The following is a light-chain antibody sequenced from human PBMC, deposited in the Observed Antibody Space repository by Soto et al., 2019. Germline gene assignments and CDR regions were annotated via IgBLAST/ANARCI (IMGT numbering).Light chain of an antibody. Sequence: DIHMTQSPSSLSASVGHTFTITCRSSQDVGRWLSWYQKKPGKAPTVLIYAASTLQGGVPSRFRGSGSGTELTITISSLKHEDFESYYCQQHKDYPLTFGRGTRVEIK. CDR2: AAS. V-gene: IGKV1D-12*01. J-gene: IGKJ5*01. CDR1: QDVGRW. CDR3: QQHKDYPLT.